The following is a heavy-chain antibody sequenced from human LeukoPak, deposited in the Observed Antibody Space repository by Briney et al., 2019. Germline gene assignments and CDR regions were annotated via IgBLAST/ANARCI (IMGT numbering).Heavy chain of an antibody. V-gene: IGHV3-23*01. D-gene: IGHD4-17*01. CDR2: ISGSGGST. CDR1: GFTFSSYA. CDR3: AKYGDYFDY. J-gene: IGHJ4*02. Sequence: GRSMRLACAASGFTFSSYAMSWVRQAQGEGLEWVSAISGSGGSTYYADSVKGRFTISRDNSKNTLYLQMNSLRAEDTAVYYCAKYGDYFDYWGQGTLVTVSS.